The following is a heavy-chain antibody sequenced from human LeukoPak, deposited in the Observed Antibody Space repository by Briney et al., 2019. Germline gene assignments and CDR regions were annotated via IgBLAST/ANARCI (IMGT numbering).Heavy chain of an antibody. J-gene: IGHJ4*02. CDR1: GGSISSSSYY. CDR2: IYYSGST. CDR3: ARHDYYGSGSYYNGRSKFDY. D-gene: IGHD3-10*01. V-gene: IGHV4-39*01. Sequence: SETLSLTCTVSGGSISSSSYYWGWIRQPPGKGLEWIGSIYYSGSTYYNPSLKSRVTISVDTSKNQFSLKLSSVTAADTAVYYCARHDYYGSGSYYNGRSKFDYWGQGTLVTVSS.